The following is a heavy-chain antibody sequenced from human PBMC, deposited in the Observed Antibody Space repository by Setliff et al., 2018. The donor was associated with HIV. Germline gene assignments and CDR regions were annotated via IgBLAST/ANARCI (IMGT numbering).Heavy chain of an antibody. J-gene: IGHJ6*03. CDR1: GGTFSSYV. CDR3: AGTYYYGSGSPGSYYYYMDV. D-gene: IGHD3-10*01. Sequence: SVKVSCKASGGTFSSYVINWVRQAPGQGLEWMGGAIPMLGIANHVHKFQGRVTITADKSTSTAYMELSSLRSEDTAVYYCAGTYYYGSGSPGSYYYYMDVWGKGTTVTVSS. CDR2: AIPMLGIA. V-gene: IGHV1-69*10.